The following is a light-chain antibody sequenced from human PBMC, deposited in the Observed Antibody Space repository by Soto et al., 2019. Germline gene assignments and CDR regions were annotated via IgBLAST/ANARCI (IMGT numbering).Light chain of an antibody. CDR3: QQYDNLPSIT. J-gene: IGKJ5*01. V-gene: IGKV1-33*01. CDR2: DAS. Sequence: DIQMTQSPSSLSASVRDRVTITCQASQDISNYLNWYQQKPGKAPKLLIYDASNLETGVPSRFSGSRSGTDFTFTISNLQPEDIATYYCQQYDNLPSITFGQGTRLDIK. CDR1: QDISNY.